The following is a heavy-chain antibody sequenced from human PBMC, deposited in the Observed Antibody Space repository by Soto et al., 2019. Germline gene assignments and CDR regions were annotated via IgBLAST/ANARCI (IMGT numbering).Heavy chain of an antibody. CDR3: ARGVPAVEYYYYMDV. CDR1: GGSISSYY. D-gene: IGHD2-2*01. Sequence: SETLSLTCTVSGGSISSYYWSWIRQPPGKGLEWIGYIYYSGSTNYNPSLKSRVTISVDTSKNQFSLKLSSVTAADTAVYYCARGVPAVEYYYYMDVWGKGTTVTVSS. J-gene: IGHJ6*03. CDR2: IYYSGST. V-gene: IGHV4-59*01.